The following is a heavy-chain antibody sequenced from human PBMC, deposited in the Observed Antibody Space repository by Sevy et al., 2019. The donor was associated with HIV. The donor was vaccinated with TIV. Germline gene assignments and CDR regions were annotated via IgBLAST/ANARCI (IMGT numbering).Heavy chain of an antibody. J-gene: IGHJ4*02. D-gene: IGHD3-10*01. CDR2: ISSSGGST. CDR3: AKDSVSGTYYTGDFDY. Sequence: GGSLRLSCAASGFTFSTYAMTWVRQAPGKGLVWVSVISSSGGSTYYADSVKGRFTISRDNSKNTLYLQMIRLRAEDTAVCYCAKDSVSGTYYTGDFDYWGQGTLVTVSS. CDR1: GFTFSTYA. V-gene: IGHV3-23*01.